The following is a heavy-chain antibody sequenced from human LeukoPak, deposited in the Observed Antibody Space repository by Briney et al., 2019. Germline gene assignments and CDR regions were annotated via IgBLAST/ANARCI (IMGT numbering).Heavy chain of an antibody. J-gene: IGHJ4*02. CDR1: GGSLSGYY. CDR3: ARHFRTQVVRYPYYFDY. D-gene: IGHD3-9*01. V-gene: IGHV4-34*01. CDR2: INHSGST. Sequence: SETLSLTCAVYGGSLSGYYWSWIRQPPGKGLEWIGEINHSGSTNYNPSLKSRVTISVDTSKNQFSLKLSSVTAADTAVYYCARHFRTQVVRYPYYFDYWGQGTLVTVSS.